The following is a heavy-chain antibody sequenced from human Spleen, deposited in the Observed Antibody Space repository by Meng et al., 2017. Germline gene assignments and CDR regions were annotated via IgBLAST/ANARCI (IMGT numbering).Heavy chain of an antibody. Sequence: ASVKVSCKPSGYNFPDYYIHWVRQAPGQRLEWMGWSNASNGNTKYSQKFQGRVTMTTGTSTSTAYMELRSLRSDDTAVYYCARDGSGSYYNAGWFDPWGQGTLVTVSS. D-gene: IGHD3-10*01. CDR2: SNASNGNT. J-gene: IGHJ5*02. CDR1: GYNFPDYY. CDR3: ARDGSGSYYNAGWFDP. V-gene: IGHV1/OR15-3*02.